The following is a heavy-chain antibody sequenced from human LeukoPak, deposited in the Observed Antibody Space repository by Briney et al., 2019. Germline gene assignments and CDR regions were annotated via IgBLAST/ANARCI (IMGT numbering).Heavy chain of an antibody. CDR2: INHSGST. CDR1: GGSFSNYY. Sequence: SETLSLTCAVYGGSFSNYYWSWIRQPPGKGLEWLGEINHSGSTNYNPSLKSRVTISVDTSKNQFSLKLTSVTAADTAVYYCGSPWTGDWGQGTLVTVSS. CDR3: GSPWTGD. D-gene: IGHD3/OR15-3a*01. J-gene: IGHJ4*02. V-gene: IGHV4-34*01.